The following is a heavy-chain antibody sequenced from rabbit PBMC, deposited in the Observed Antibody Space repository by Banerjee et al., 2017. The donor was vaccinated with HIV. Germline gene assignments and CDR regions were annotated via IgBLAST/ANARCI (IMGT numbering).Heavy chain of an antibody. D-gene: IGHD1-1*01. CDR2: IDPVFGST. V-gene: IGHV1S47*01. J-gene: IGHJ4*01. CDR3: ARDLTDVIGWNFGW. CDR1: GFPFSNKA. Sequence: QEQLVESGGGLVKPEGSLTLTCKASGFPFSNKAVMCWVRQAPGKGLEWIGYIDPVFGSTYYATWVNGRFTISSHNAQNTLYLQLNSLTVADTATYFCARDLTDVIGWNFGWWGPGTLVTVS.